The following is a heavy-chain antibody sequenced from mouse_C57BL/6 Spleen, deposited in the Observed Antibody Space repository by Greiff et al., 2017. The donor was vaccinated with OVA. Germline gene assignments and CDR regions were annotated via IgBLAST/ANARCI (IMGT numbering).Heavy chain of an antibody. Sequence: VQLQQSGPKLVKPGASVKISCKASGYAFSSSWMNWVKQRPGKGLEWIGRIYPGDGDTNYNGKFKGKATLTADKSSSTAYMQLSSLTSEDSAVYFCAREDYDYGLDYWGQGTSVTVSS. J-gene: IGHJ4*01. CDR3: AREDYDYGLDY. V-gene: IGHV1-82*01. CDR2: IYPGDGDT. D-gene: IGHD2-4*01. CDR1: GYAFSSSW.